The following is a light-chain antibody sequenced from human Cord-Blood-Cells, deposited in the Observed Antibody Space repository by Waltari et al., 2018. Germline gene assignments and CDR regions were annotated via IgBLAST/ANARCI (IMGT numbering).Light chain of an antibody. CDR1: SSDVCGSNY. CDR2: DAS. CDR3: SSYTSSSTV. V-gene: IGLV2-14*01. J-gene: IGLJ2*01. Sequence: QSALTQPASVSGSPGQSITISCPGTSSDVCGSNYVSRYQQHPGKAPKLMFYDASQRPSGVSTRFSGSTPGNTASLTTSGLQAEDEADYYCSSYTSSSTVFGGGTKLTVL.